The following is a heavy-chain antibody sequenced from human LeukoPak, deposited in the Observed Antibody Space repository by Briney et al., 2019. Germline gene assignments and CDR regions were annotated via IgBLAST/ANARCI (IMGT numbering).Heavy chain of an antibody. V-gene: IGHV1-2*02. J-gene: IGHJ4*02. CDR1: GYTFTGYY. CDR2: INPNSGGT. Sequence: ASVRVSCKASGYTFTGYYMHWVRQAPGQGLEWMGWINPNSGGTNYAQKFQGRVTMTRDTSISTAYMELSRLRSDDTAVYYCARAGMATSASFDYWGQGTLVTVSS. CDR3: ARAGMATSASFDY. D-gene: IGHD5-24*01.